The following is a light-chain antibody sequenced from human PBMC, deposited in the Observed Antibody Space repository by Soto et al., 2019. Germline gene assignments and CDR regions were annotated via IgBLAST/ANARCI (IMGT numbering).Light chain of an antibody. CDR1: ESVSSSF. V-gene: IGKV3-20*01. CDR3: QHYGNSLWT. Sequence: EVVLTQSPGTLYLSPGERATLSCRASESVSSSFLTWYQQKPGQAPRLLIYRTSNRVTGIPDRFSGSGSGTDFTLTISRLEPEDFAVYFCQHYGNSLWTFGQGTKVEIK. CDR2: RTS. J-gene: IGKJ1*01.